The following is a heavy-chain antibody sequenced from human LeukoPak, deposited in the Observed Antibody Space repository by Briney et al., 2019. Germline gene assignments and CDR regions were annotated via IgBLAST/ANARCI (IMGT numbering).Heavy chain of an antibody. V-gene: IGHV5-51*01. D-gene: IGHD1-1*01. CDR1: GYSFTSYW. CDR2: IYPGDSDT. J-gene: IGHJ1*01. CDR3: AGSTKAEYFQH. Sequence: GESLKISCKGSGYSFTSYWIGLVRQMPGKGLEGMGIIYPGDSDTRYSPSFQGQVTISADKSISTAYLQWSSPKASDTAMYYCAGSTKAEYFQHWGQGTLVTVSS.